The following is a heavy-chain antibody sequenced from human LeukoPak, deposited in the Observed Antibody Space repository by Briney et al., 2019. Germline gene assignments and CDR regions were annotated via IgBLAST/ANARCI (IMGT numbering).Heavy chain of an antibody. J-gene: IGHJ3*02. V-gene: IGHV4-31*03. D-gene: IGHD3-9*01. CDR3: ARKDILTARWAFDI. CDR2: IYCSGST. Sequence: SETLSLTCTVSGGSISSGGYYWIWIRQHPGKGLVWVGYIYCSGSTYYNPSLKSRVTISVDTSKNQFSLKLSSVTAADTAVYYCARKDILTARWAFDIWGQGTMVTAFS. CDR1: GGSISSGGYY.